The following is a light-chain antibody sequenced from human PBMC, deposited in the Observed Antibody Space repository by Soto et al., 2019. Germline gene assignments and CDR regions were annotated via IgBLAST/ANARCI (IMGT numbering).Light chain of an antibody. CDR1: QSVSSSY. CDR3: QQRSNLLT. CDR2: GAS. J-gene: IGKJ4*01. Sequence: EIVLTQSPGTLSLSPGERATLSCRASQSVSSSYLAWYQQKPGQAPRLLIYGASTRATGVPARFSGSGSGTEFTLTISSLEPEDFAVYYCQQRSNLLTFGGGTKGDIK. V-gene: IGKV3D-20*02.